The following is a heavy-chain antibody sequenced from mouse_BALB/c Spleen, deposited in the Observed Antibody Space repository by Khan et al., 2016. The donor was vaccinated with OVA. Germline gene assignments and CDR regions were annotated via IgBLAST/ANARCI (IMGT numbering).Heavy chain of an antibody. J-gene: IGHJ3*01. CDR1: GFTFSTYG. V-gene: IGHV5-6*01. Sequence: EVELVESGGDLVKPEGSLKLSCAASGFTFSTYGMSWVRQTPAKRLEWVATISSGGSYTYYPDSVQGRFSISRDNAKNHLYLQLSSLKSEDTAMIYCARLAYYYDSEGFAYWGQGTLVTVSA. D-gene: IGHD1-1*01. CDR3: ARLAYYYDSEGFAY. CDR2: ISSGGSYT.